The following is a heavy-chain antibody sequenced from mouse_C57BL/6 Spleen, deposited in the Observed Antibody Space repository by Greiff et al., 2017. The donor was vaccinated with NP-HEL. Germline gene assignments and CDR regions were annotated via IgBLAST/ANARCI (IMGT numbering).Heavy chain of an antibody. CDR2: IDPNSGCT. V-gene: IGHV1-72*01. Sequence: QVQLQQPGAELVKPGASVKLSCKASGYTFTSYWMHWVKQRPGRGLEWIGRIDPNSGCTKYNEKFKSKATLTVDNSSSPAYMQLSSLTSADAAVYYCARWNDGSSDWYFDGWGTGTTVTVSS. J-gene: IGHJ1*03. D-gene: IGHD1-1*01. CDR3: ARWNDGSSDWYFDG. CDR1: GYTFTSYW.